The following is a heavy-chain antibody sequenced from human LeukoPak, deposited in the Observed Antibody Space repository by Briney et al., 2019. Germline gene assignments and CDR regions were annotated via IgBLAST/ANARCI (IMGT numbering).Heavy chain of an antibody. V-gene: IGHV4-39*07. CDR3: ASMYSSSWYYYYYMDV. CDR1: GGSISSSSYY. CDR2: IYYSGST. J-gene: IGHJ6*03. D-gene: IGHD6-13*01. Sequence: SETLSLTCTVSGGSISSSSYYWGWIRQPPGKGLEWIGSIYYSGSTYYNPSLKSRVTISVDTSKNQFSLKLSSVTAADTAVYYCASMYSSSWYYYYYMDVWGKGTTVTVSS.